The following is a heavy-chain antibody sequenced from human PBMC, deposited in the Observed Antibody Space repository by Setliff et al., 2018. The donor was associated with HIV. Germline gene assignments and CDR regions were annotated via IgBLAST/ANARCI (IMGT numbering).Heavy chain of an antibody. CDR1: GGSFSGYY. V-gene: IGHV4-34*01. CDR3: ARGCYYDSSGYCT. J-gene: IGHJ5*02. CDR2: INHSGST. Sequence: SETLSLTCAVYGGSFSGYYWSWIRQPPGKGLEWIGEINHSGSTNYNPSLKSRVTISVDTSKNRFSLKLSSVTAADTAVYYRARGCYYDSSGYCTWGQGTLVTVSS. D-gene: IGHD3-22*01.